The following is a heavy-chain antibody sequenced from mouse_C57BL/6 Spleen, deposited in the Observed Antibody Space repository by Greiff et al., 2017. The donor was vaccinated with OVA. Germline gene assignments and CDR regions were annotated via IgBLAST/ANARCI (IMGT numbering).Heavy chain of an antibody. V-gene: IGHV1-80*01. CDR2: IYPGDGDT. J-gene: IGHJ1*03. D-gene: IGHD2-5*01. Sequence: QVQLQESGAELVKPGASVKISCKASGYAFSSYWMNWVKQRPGKGLEWIGQIYPGDGDTNYNGKFKGKATLTADKSSSTAYMQLSSLTSEDSAVYFCANSYSNWYFDVWGTGTTVTVSS. CDR1: GYAFSSYW. CDR3: ANSYSNWYFDV.